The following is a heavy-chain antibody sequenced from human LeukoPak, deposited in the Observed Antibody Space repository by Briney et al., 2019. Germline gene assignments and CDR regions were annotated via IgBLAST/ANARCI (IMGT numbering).Heavy chain of an antibody. Sequence: GGSLRLSCAASGFTFSSYAMHGVRQAPGKGLEGVAVISYDGSNKYYADSVKGRFTISRDNSKNTLYLQMNSLRAEDTAVYYCARDLYSSGWFDYWGQGTLVTVSS. D-gene: IGHD6-19*01. CDR2: ISYDGSNK. V-gene: IGHV3-30-3*01. CDR3: ARDLYSSGWFDY. CDR1: GFTFSSYA. J-gene: IGHJ4*02.